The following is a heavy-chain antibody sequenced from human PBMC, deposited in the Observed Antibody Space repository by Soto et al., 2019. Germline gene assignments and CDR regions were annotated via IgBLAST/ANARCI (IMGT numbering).Heavy chain of an antibody. CDR3: ARANLGRDRYTLEPFDT. J-gene: IGHJ5*02. CDR2: TYYRSKWYN. D-gene: IGHD1-1*01. Sequence: PSQTLSLTCAISGDSVSSNGAAWNWIRQSPSRGLEWLGRTYYRSKWYNDYAISVKSRITINPDTSKNQFSLQLNSVIPEDTAVYSCARANLGRDRYTLEPFDTWGQGTLVTVSS. CDR1: GDSVSSNGAA. V-gene: IGHV6-1*01.